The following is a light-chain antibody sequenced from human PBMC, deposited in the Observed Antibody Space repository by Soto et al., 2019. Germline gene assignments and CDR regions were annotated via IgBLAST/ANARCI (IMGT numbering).Light chain of an antibody. CDR2: HAS. CDR3: QQRNVGPPIT. J-gene: IGKJ5*01. V-gene: IGKV1-5*01. Sequence: IQMTQSPSQLNASVGDRVTSTCRSSQSIDRWLAWYQQRPGKAPKILIYHASSLETGVPSRFSGSGSGTEFTLTISNLEPEDFAVYYCQQRNVGPPITFGQGTRLEIK. CDR1: QSIDRW.